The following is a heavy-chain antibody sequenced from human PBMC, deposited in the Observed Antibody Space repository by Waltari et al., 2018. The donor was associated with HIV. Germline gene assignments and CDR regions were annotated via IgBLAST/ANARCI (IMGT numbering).Heavy chain of an antibody. CDR1: GFTFSCSG. J-gene: IGHJ6*02. CDR2: ISYDGSNK. Sequence: QVQLVESGGGGVQPGRSLRLSCAASGFTFSCSGMHGARQAPGKGLEWVAVISYDGSNKYYADSVKGRFTISRDNSKNTLYLQMNSLRAEDTAVYYCAKDARFLDLDYYYGMDVWGQGTTVTVSS. D-gene: IGHD3-3*01. CDR3: AKDARFLDLDYYYGMDV. V-gene: IGHV3-30*18.